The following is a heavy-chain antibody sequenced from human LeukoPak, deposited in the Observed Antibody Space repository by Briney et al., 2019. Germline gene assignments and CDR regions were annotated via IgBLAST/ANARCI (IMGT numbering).Heavy chain of an antibody. J-gene: IGHJ4*02. CDR3: ARDAATINFDS. Sequence: ASVKVSCKASGYTFMSYAMNWVRQAPGQGLEWMGWINTNTGNPTYAQGFTGRFVFSLDTSISTTYLQISSLKAEDTAVYYCARDAATINFDSWGQGTLVTVSS. D-gene: IGHD5-24*01. CDR2: INTNTGNP. CDR1: GYTFMSYA. V-gene: IGHV7-4-1*02.